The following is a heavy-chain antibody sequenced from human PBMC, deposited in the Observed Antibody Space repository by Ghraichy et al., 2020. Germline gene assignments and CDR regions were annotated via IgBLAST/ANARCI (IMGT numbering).Heavy chain of an antibody. CDR1: GFTFTDYW. CDR2: INNDGSST. Sequence: GESLNISCAASGFTFTDYWMHWVRQSPGKGLVWVSRINNDGSSTNYADSVKGRFTISRDNAKNTLYLQMNGLRVEDTAVYYCARATNAFWSGYGMDIWGQGTTATVSS. CDR3: ARATNAFWSGYGMDI. J-gene: IGHJ6*02. D-gene: IGHD3-3*01. V-gene: IGHV3-74*01.